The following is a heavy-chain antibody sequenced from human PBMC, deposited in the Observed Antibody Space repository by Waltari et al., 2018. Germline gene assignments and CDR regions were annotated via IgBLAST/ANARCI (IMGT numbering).Heavy chain of an antibody. J-gene: IGHJ3*02. CDR3: ATVPVYCSSTSCPLDI. CDR2: FDPEDGET. CDR1: GYTLPELS. D-gene: IGHD2-2*01. V-gene: IGHV1-24*01. Sequence: QVQLVQSGAEVKKPGASVKVSCKVSGYTLPELSMHWVRQAPGKGLEWMGGFDPEDGETIYAQKFQGRVTMTEDTSTDTAYMELSSLRSEDTAVYYCATVPVYCSSTSCPLDIWGQGTMVTVSS.